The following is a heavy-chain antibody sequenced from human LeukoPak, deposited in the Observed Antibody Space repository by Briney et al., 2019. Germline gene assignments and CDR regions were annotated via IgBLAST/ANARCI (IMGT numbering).Heavy chain of an antibody. CDR2: INSDGSST. CDR3: AAYDSSGYSSKYFQH. Sequence: GGSLRLSCAASGFTFSNYWMHWVRQAPGKGLVWVSRINSDGSSTNYADSVKGRSTISRDNAENTLYLQINSLRAEDTAVYYCAAYDSSGYSSKYFQHWGQGTLVTVSS. CDR1: GFTFSNYW. V-gene: IGHV3-74*01. D-gene: IGHD3-22*01. J-gene: IGHJ1*01.